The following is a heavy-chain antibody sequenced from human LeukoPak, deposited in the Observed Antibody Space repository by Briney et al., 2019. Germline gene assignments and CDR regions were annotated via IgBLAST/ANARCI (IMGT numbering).Heavy chain of an antibody. J-gene: IGHJ3*02. CDR1: GFTFSSYS. Sequence: PGGSLRLSCAASGFTFSSYSMNWVRQAPGKGLEWVSYISSSSSTIYYADSVKGRFTISRDNAKNSLYLQMNSLRAGDTAVYYCARGTYYYDSSGYFAFDIWGQGTMVTVSS. V-gene: IGHV3-48*01. CDR3: ARGTYYYDSSGYFAFDI. CDR2: ISSSSSTI. D-gene: IGHD3-22*01.